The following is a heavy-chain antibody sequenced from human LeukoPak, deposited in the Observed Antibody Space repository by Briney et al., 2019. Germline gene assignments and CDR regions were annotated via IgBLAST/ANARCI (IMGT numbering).Heavy chain of an antibody. J-gene: IGHJ4*02. CDR3: ARDPYSGLFDY. CDR1: GFTFSSYS. D-gene: IGHD4-11*01. CDR2: ISSSSSYI. Sequence: GRSLRLSCAASGFTFSSYSMNWVRHAPGKWLEWVSSISSSSSYIYYADSVKGRFTISRDNAKSSLYLQMNSLRAEDTAVFYCARDPYSGLFDYWGQGTLVTVSS. V-gene: IGHV3-21*01.